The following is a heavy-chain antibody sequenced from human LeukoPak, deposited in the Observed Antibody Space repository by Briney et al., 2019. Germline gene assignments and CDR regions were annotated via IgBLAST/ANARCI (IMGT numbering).Heavy chain of an antibody. CDR1: GGTFSSYA. CDR3: ASNLVYGSGSYYGYYYYYMDV. Sequence: SVKVSCKASGGTFSSYAISWVRQAPGQGLEWMGGIIPIFGTANYAQKFQGRVTITADESTSTAYMELSSLRSEDTAVYYCASNLVYGSGSYYGYYYYYMDVWGKGTTVTISS. D-gene: IGHD3-10*01. J-gene: IGHJ6*03. CDR2: IIPIFGTA. V-gene: IGHV1-69*13.